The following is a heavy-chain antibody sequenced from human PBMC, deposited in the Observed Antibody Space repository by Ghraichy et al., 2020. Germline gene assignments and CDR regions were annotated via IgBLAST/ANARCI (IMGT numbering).Heavy chain of an antibody. CDR3: ATSFSFGTQDEF. D-gene: IGHD3-16*01. V-gene: IGHV3-7*01. J-gene: IGHJ4*02. CDR2: INNDGTVK. Sequence: SLNISCAASGFTFSINWMSWVRQAPGKGLEWVAEINNDGTVKNYVDSVKGRFTTSRDNARNSVDLQMTSLRVEDTAVYYCATSFSFGTQDEFWGRGTLVTVSS. CDR1: GFTFSINW.